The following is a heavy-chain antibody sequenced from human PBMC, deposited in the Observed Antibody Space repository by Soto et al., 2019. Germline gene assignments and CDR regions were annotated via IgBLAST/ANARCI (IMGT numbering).Heavy chain of an antibody. D-gene: IGHD6-19*01. CDR2: MYPNSGNT. Sequence: QVQLVQSGAEVKKPGASVKVSCKASGYTFTSYDINWVRQATGQGLEWMGWMYPNSGNTGYAQKFQGRVTMTRNTSISTAYMELSSLRSEDTAVYYCARYPEQWLDEDYWGQGTLVTVSS. J-gene: IGHJ4*02. CDR1: GYTFTSYD. CDR3: ARYPEQWLDEDY. V-gene: IGHV1-8*01.